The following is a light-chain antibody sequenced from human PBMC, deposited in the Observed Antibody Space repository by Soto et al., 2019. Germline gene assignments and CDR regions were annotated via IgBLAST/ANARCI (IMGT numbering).Light chain of an antibody. CDR1: QSVVSSY. V-gene: IGKV3-20*01. CDR3: QQYGSSPLT. CDR2: GGS. Sequence: EIVLTQSPGTVSLSPGESANLSCRASQSVVSSYLAWYQQKPGQAPRLLIHGGSRRATGTPDRFSGSGSGTDFTLTISRLESGDFAVYYCQQYGSSPLTFGGGTKVDIK. J-gene: IGKJ4*01.